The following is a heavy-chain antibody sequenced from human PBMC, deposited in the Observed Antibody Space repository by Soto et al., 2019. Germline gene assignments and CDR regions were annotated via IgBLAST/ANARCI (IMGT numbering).Heavy chain of an antibody. CDR2: ISSSSSYI. V-gene: IGHV3-21*01. CDR3: ARDRFFQWVVAANGGLDY. D-gene: IGHD2-15*01. CDR1: GFTFSSYS. J-gene: IGHJ4*02. Sequence: EVQLVESGGGLVKPGGSLRLSCAASGFTFSSYSMNWVRQAPGKGLEWVSSISSSSSYIYYADSVKGRFTISRDNAKNSLYLQMNSLRAEDTAVYYCARDRFFQWVVAANGGLDYWGQGTLVTVSS.